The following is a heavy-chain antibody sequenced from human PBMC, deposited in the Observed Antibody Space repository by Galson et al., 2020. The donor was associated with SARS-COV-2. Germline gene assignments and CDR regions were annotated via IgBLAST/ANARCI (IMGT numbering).Heavy chain of an antibody. J-gene: IGHJ6*02. D-gene: IGHD6-13*01. CDR2: ISYDGSNK. CDR1: GFTFSSYA. CDR3: ARDRQLAISYYYYYGMDV. Sequence: GGSLRLSCAASGFTFSSYAMHWVRQAPGKGLEWVAVISYDGSNKYYADSVKGRFTISRDNSKNTLYLQMNSLRAEDTAVYYCARDRQLAISYYYYYGMDVWGQGTTVTVSS. V-gene: IGHV3-30*04.